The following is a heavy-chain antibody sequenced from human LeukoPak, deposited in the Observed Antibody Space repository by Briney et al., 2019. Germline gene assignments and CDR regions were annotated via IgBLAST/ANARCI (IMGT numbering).Heavy chain of an antibody. V-gene: IGHV5-51*01. CDR3: ARLEFGGLFT. J-gene: IGHJ5*02. Sequence: GESLKISCKGFGYNFTSYWIGWVRQMPGKGLEWMGFIYPGDSDTIYSPSFQGQVTISADKSINTAYLQWSSLKASDTAMYYCARLEFGGLFTWGQGTLVTVSS. D-gene: IGHD3-10*01. CDR2: IYPGDSDT. CDR1: GYNFTSYW.